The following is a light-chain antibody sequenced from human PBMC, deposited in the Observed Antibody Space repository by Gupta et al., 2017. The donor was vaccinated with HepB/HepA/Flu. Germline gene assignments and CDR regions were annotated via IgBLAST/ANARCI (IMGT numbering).Light chain of an antibody. Sequence: EILMTQSPATLSVSTGDSAILSCRGSQSGRSNLVWYQQIPGLAPRLLIYDSSSRATGVPARFSGSGSGTEFTLAISSLQSEDFAVYWCQQYDDWPLTFGHGTKVEIK. J-gene: IGKJ1*01. CDR1: QSGRSN. CDR2: DSS. CDR3: QQYDDWPLT. V-gene: IGKV3-15*01.